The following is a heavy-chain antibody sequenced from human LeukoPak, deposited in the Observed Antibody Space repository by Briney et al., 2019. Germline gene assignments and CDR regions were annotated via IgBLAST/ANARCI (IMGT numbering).Heavy chain of an antibody. J-gene: IGHJ5*02. V-gene: IGHV4-59*01. Sequence: SETLSLTCTVSGGSISSYYWSWIRQPPGKGLEWIGYIYYSGSTNYNPSLESRVTISVDTSKNQFSLKLSSVTAADTAVYYCARVGCGGDCYSDNWFDPWGQGTLVTVSS. CDR3: ARVGCGGDCYSDNWFDP. CDR1: GGSISSYY. D-gene: IGHD2-21*02. CDR2: IYYSGST.